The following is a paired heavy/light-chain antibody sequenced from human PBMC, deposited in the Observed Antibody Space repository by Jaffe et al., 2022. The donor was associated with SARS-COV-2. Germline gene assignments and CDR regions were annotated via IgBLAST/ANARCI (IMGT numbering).Heavy chain of an antibody. CDR1: GFSLRISGVG. J-gene: IGHJ4*02. Sequence: QITLEESGPTLVKPTQTLTLTCTFSGFSLRISGVGVGWIRQPPGKALEWLALIYWDDDKRYSPSLKSRLTITKDTSKNQVVLIMTDLDPVDTATYYCARRLDYDTSVRPRYYFDYWGQGTLVTVSS. CDR2: IYWDDDK. CDR3: ARRLDYDTSVRPRYYFDY. D-gene: IGHD3-22*01. V-gene: IGHV2-5*02.
Light chain of an antibody. V-gene: IGKV2D-29*01. J-gene: IGKJ1*01. CDR2: GVS. Sequence: DIVMTQTPLSLSVTPGQPASISCKSNQSLLYSDGKTYLCWYLQKPGQPPQLLIYGVSNRFSGVPDRFSGSGSGTDFTLKISRVEAEDVGVYYCMQNIQLPWTFGQGTKVEIK. CDR3: MQNIQLPWT. CDR1: QSLLYSDGKTY.